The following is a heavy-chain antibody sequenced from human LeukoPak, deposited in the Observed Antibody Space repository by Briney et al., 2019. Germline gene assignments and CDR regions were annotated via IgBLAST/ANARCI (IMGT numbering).Heavy chain of an antibody. CDR3: AHPSAPDYGGLDY. CDR2: ITGSGGSI. Sequence: GGSLRLSCVASGFTFRLYVMTWVRQAPGKGLEWVSAITGSGGSIYYADSVRGRFTISRDNSKNTLYLQMNSLRAEDTAVYYCAHPSAPDYGGLDYWGQGTLVTVSS. J-gene: IGHJ4*02. D-gene: IGHD4-17*01. CDR1: GFTFRLYV. V-gene: IGHV3-23*01.